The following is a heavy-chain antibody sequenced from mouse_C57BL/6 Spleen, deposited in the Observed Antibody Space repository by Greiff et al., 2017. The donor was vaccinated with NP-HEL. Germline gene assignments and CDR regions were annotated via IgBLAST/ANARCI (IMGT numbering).Heavy chain of an antibody. J-gene: IGHJ2*01. CDR1: GYTFTDYY. D-gene: IGHD1-1*01. V-gene: IGHV1-76*01. Sequence: QVQLQQSGAELVRPGASVKLSCKASGYTFTDYYINWVKQRPGQGLEWIARIYPGSGNTYYNEKFKGKATLTAEKSSSTAYMQLSSLTSEDSAVYFCARSTVVATKDYWGQGTTLTVSS. CDR2: IYPGSGNT. CDR3: ARSTVVATKDY.